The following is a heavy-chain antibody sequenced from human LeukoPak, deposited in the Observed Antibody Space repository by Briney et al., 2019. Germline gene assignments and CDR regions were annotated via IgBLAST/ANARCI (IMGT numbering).Heavy chain of an antibody. D-gene: IGHD2-15*01. J-gene: IGHJ5*02. Sequence: GESLKISCKGSGYSFTTYWIGWVRQMPGKGLEWMGIIYPDDSESRYSPSLQGQVTISVDKSISTAYLQWSSLKASDTAMYYCARRDSDYIDIPFDPWGQGTLVTVSS. CDR1: GYSFTTYW. CDR2: IYPDDSES. V-gene: IGHV5-51*01. CDR3: ARRDSDYIDIPFDP.